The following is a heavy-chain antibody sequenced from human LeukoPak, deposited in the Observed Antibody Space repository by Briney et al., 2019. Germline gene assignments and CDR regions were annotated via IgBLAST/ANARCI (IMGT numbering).Heavy chain of an antibody. CDR2: ICSSGSTI. Sequence: PGGSLRLSCAASGFTFSDYYMSWLRQAPRTGLEWASYICSSGSTIYYADSVKGRFTISRDNAKNSLYLQMNRLRAEDTAVYYCARDGYSSGWYRGAFDYWGQGTLVTVSS. CDR3: ARDGYSSGWYRGAFDY. CDR1: GFTFSDYY. V-gene: IGHV3-11*01. J-gene: IGHJ4*02. D-gene: IGHD6-19*01.